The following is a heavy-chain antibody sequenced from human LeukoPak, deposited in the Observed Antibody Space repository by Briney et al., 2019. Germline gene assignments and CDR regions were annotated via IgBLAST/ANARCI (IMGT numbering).Heavy chain of an antibody. CDR1: GFTFSSYS. J-gene: IGHJ4*02. D-gene: IGHD4-11*01. CDR3: AKDRPSTTLTTPVVDY. CDR2: ISSSSSTI. Sequence: PGGSLRLSCAASGFTFSSYSMNWVRQAPGKGLEWVSYISSSSSTIYYADSVKGRFTISRDKAKNSLYLQMNSLRAEDTAVYYCAKDRPSTTLTTPVVDYWGQGTLVTVSS. V-gene: IGHV3-48*01.